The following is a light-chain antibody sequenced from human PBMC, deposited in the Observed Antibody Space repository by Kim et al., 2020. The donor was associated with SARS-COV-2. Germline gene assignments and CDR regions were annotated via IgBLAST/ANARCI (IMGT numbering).Light chain of an antibody. CDR1: NIGSKS. V-gene: IGLV3-21*04. CDR2: YDS. J-gene: IGLJ3*02. CDR3: QVWDSSSDHRV. Sequence: SYELTQPPSVSVAPGKTARITCGGNNIGSKSVHWYQQKPGQAPVLVIYYDSDQPSGIPERFSGSNSGNTATLTISRVGAGDEADYYCQVWDSSSDHRVFGGGTQLTVL.